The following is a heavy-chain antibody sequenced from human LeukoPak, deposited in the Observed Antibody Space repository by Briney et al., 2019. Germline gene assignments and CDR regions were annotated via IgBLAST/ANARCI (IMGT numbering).Heavy chain of an antibody. Sequence: QSGGSLRLSCAASGFTVSNNYMSWVRQAPGKGLERISVIYSGGSTYYADSVKGRFTISRDNSKNTLYLQMNSLRADDTAVYYCAREVPTALNWFDPWGQGTLVTVSS. D-gene: IGHD2-2*01. CDR1: GFTVSNNY. CDR2: IYSGGST. J-gene: IGHJ5*02. CDR3: AREVPTALNWFDP. V-gene: IGHV3-53*01.